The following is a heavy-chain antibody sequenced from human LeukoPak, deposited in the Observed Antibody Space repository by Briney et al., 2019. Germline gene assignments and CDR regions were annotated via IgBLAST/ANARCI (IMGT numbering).Heavy chain of an antibody. CDR3: ARGGGHHSRGGRPYYYDSSGYSYTFDY. CDR1: GGSFSGYY. D-gene: IGHD3-22*01. J-gene: IGHJ4*02. V-gene: IGHV4-34*01. CDR2: IIHSSSI. Sequence: PSETLSLTCDVFGGSFSGYYWSWIRQPPGKGLEWIGEIIHSSSINYNASLMSRVTISLDMSKNQFSLKMTSVTAADTAVYYCARGGGHHSRGGRPYYYDSSGYSYTFDYWGQGTLVTVSS.